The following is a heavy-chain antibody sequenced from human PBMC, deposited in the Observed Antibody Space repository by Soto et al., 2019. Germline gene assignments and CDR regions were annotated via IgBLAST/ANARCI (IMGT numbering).Heavy chain of an antibody. J-gene: IGHJ6*03. CDR3: ATYSAMVRGTYYYYMDV. V-gene: IGHV1-18*01. CDR1: GYTFTSYG. Sequence: QVQLVQSGAEVKKPGASVKVSCKASGYTFTSYGISWVRQAPGQGLEWMGWISAYNGNTNYAQKLQGRVTMTTDTSTGTAYMELRSLRSDDTAVYYCATYSAMVRGTYYYYMDVWGKGTTVTVSS. D-gene: IGHD3-10*01. CDR2: ISAYNGNT.